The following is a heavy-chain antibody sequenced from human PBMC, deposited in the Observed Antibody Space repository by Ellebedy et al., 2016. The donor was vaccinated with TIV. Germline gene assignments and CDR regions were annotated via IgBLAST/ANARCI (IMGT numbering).Heavy chain of an antibody. V-gene: IGHV1-46*01. Sequence: ASVKVSXXASGYTFTSYYMHWVRQAPGQGLEWMGIINPSGGRTSYAQKFQGRVTMTRYTSTSTVYMELSSLRSEDTAVYYCAIRYSSGWSLDYWGQGTLVTVSS. D-gene: IGHD6-19*01. CDR2: INPSGGRT. CDR3: AIRYSSGWSLDY. J-gene: IGHJ4*02. CDR1: GYTFTSYY.